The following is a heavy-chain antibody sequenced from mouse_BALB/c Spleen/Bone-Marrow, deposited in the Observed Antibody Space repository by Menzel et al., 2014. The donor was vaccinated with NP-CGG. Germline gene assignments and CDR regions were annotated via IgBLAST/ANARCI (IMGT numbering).Heavy chain of an antibody. CDR3: AKDSGWFAF. J-gene: IGHJ3*01. CDR2: IRNKANGYTT. Sequence: EVKLVESGGGLVQPGGSLRLSCATSGFTFTDNYMTWVRQPPGKALEWLGFIRNKANGYTTEYSASVKGRFTISRDNSQSILYLQKNTLRTEDHATYYLAKDSGWFAFWGQGTLVTGSA. V-gene: IGHV7-3*02. CDR1: GFTFTDNY.